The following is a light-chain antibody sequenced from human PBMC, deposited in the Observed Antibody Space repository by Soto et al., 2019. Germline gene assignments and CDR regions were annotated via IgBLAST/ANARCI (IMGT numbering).Light chain of an antibody. CDR2: DVS. CDR1: SSDVGGYNY. Sequence: QSALTQPASVSGSPGQSITISCTGTSSDVGGYNYVSWYQQHPGKAPKLMIYDVSNRPSGVSNRFSGSKSGNTASLTISGLLHEDEAAYYCSSYTSSSTHVVFGAGTKLTVL. V-gene: IGLV2-14*01. CDR3: SSYTSSSTHVV. J-gene: IGLJ2*01.